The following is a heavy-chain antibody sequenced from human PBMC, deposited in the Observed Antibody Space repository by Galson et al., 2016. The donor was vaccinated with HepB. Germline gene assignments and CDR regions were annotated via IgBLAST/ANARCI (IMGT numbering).Heavy chain of an antibody. V-gene: IGHV4-31*03. Sequence: LSLTCIVSGGSISSGGYYWSWIRQHPGKGLEWIGYIYYSGSTYYNPSLKSRVTISVDTSKNQFSLKLSSVTAADTAVYYCARGRGGIAAAGHYFDYWGQETLVTVSS. J-gene: IGHJ4*02. CDR3: ARGRGGIAAAGHYFDY. CDR1: GGSISSGGYY. D-gene: IGHD6-13*01. CDR2: IYYSGST.